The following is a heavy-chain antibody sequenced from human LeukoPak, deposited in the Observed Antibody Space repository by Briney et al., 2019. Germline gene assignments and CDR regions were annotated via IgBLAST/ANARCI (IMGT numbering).Heavy chain of an antibody. Sequence: ASVKVSCKASGYTFTNYYMHWVRQAPGQGLEWMGIINPSGGSTTYTQKFQGRVSMTTDTSTSTVYMELSSLRSEDTAVYYCARERPETCYFDYWGQRILVTVSS. CDR3: ARERPETCYFDY. CDR2: INPSGGST. CDR1: GYTFTNYY. J-gene: IGHJ4*02. V-gene: IGHV1-46*01.